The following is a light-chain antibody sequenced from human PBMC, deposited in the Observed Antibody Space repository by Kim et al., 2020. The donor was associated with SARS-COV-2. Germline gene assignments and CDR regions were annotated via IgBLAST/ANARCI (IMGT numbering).Light chain of an antibody. CDR2: DVS. CDR3: SSYTSSSTLDVV. J-gene: IGLJ2*01. CDR1: SSDVGGYNY. V-gene: IGLV2-14*03. Sequence: SIIISCTGNSSDVGGYNYVSWYQQHPGKAPKLMIYDVSNRPSGVSTRFSGSKSGNTASLTISGLQAEDEADYYCSSYTSSSTLDVVFGGGTQLTVL.